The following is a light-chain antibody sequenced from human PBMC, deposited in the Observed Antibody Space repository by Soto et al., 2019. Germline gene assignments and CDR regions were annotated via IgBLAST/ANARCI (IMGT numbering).Light chain of an antibody. CDR1: RSDVGGYNY. J-gene: IGLJ1*01. CDR2: EVS. CDR3: SSYTTSSTRV. Sequence: SALTQPSSVSGSPGQSITISCTGTRSDVGGYNYVSWYQQHPGKAPKLMIYEVSYRPSGVSDRFSGSKSGNTASLTISGLQAEDEADYYCSSYTTSSTRVFGTGTKVTVL. V-gene: IGLV2-14*01.